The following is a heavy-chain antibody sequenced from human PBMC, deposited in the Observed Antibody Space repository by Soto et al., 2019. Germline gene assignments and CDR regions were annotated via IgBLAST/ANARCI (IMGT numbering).Heavy chain of an antibody. CDR2: ISAYNGNT. V-gene: IGHV1-18*01. D-gene: IGHD3-3*01. CDR1: GYTFTSYG. J-gene: IGHJ5*02. Sequence: PVKGYCKASGYTFTSYGISWVRQAPGQGLEWMGWISAYNGNTNYAQKLQGRVTMTTDTSTSTAYMELRSLRSDDTAVYYCAKEYYDFWSGYYLVFDPWGQGTLVTVSS. CDR3: AKEYYDFWSGYYLVFDP.